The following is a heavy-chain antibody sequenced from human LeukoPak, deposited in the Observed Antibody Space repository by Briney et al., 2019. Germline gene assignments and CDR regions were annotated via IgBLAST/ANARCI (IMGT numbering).Heavy chain of an antibody. D-gene: IGHD2-21*02. CDR2: INPSGGST. Sequence: ASVKVSCKASGYTFTSYYMHWVRQAPGQGLEWMGIINPSGGSTRYAQKFQGRVTMTRDTSTSTVYMELSSLRSEDTAVYYCVRDLTKDCGGDCYSFAFDIWGQGTMVTVSS. CDR1: GYTFTSYY. J-gene: IGHJ3*02. V-gene: IGHV1-46*01. CDR3: VRDLTKDCGGDCYSFAFDI.